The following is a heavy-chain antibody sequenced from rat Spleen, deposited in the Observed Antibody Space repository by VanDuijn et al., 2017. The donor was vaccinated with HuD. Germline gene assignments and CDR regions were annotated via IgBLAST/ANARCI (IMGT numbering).Heavy chain of an antibody. CDR2: IWGDGNS. CDR3: ARADIASISSDGI. D-gene: IGHD1-2*01. CDR1: GFTFSNYG. V-gene: IGHV2-13*01. J-gene: IGHJ2*01. Sequence: VQLVESGGGLLQPGRSMKLSCAASGFTFSNYGMAWVRQPPGKGLDWMGVIWGDGNSNFNSALKSRLSISRDTSKSQVYLKVNSLQTGDTATYYCARADIASISSDGIWGQGVMVTVSS.